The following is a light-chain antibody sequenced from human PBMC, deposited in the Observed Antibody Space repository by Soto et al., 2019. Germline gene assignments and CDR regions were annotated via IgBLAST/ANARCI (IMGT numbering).Light chain of an antibody. V-gene: IGLV2-14*01. CDR1: SSDVGGYNY. CDR2: DVT. CDR3: SPFPRSSTPYV. J-gene: IGLJ1*01. Sequence: QSALTQPASVSGSPGQSITISCTGTSSDVGGYNYVSWYQQHPVKAPKLMIYDVTNRPSGVSDRFSGSKSGNTASLTISGLQAEDEADYNCSPFPRSSTPYVFGPGTKV.